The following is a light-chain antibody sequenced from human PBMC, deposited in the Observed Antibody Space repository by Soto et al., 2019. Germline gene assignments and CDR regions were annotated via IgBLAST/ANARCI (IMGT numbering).Light chain of an antibody. CDR3: ATWDSSLRAYV. Sequence: QSVLTQPPSVSAAPGQKVTISCSGSSANIGNNYVSWYQQLPGTAPKLLIYDNNKRPSGIPDRFSGSKSGTSATLGITGLQTGDEADYYCATWDSSLRAYVFGTGTKLTVL. V-gene: IGLV1-51*01. J-gene: IGLJ1*01. CDR1: SANIGNNY. CDR2: DNN.